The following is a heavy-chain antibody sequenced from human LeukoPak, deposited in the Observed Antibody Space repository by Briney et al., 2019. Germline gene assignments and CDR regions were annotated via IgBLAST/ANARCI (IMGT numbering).Heavy chain of an antibody. J-gene: IGHJ3*02. CDR1: GFTFSSYA. CDR2: ISGSGDST. CDR3: AKDADIGQNDAFDI. V-gene: IGHV3-23*01. Sequence: PGGSLRLSCATSGFTFSSYAMSWVRQAPGKGLEWVSAISGSGDSTYYADSVKGRFTISRDNYKKMLYLQMNSLRADDTAVYYCAKDADIGQNDAFDIWGQGTMVTVSS.